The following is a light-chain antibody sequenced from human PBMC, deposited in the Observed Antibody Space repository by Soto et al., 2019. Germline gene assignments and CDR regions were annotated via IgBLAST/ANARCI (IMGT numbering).Light chain of an antibody. J-gene: IGKJ5*01. CDR1: MSVSEY. CDR2: DAS. Sequence: IAFAPVRDNLSFSPGASGNLAQWANMSVSEYLVWYQQRHGQAPRLLIYDASIRATGIPARFRGSGSGRDFTLTISNLESEDSAVYYCQQRANWPITFGQGTRLEIK. CDR3: QQRANWPIT. V-gene: IGKV3-11*02.